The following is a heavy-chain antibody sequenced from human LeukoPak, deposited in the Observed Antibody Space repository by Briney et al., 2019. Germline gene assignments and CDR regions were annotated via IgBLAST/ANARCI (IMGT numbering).Heavy chain of an antibody. V-gene: IGHV1-8*01. D-gene: IGHD4-17*01. J-gene: IGHJ6*02. CDR2: MNPNSDT. CDR1: GYTFTSYD. Sequence: ASVKVSCKASGYTFTSYDINWVRQATGQGLEWMGWMNPNSDTGYAQKFQGRVTMTRNTSISTAYMELSSLRSEDTAVYYCAREEINSPPLTVDVWGQGTTVTVSS. CDR3: AREEINSPPLTVDV.